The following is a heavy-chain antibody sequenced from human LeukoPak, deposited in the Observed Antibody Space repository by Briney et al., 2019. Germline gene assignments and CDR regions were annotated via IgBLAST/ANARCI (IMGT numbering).Heavy chain of an antibody. CDR2: ISYDGSNK. J-gene: IGHJ4*02. Sequence: PGGSLRLSCAASGFTFSSYAMHWVRQAPGKGLEWVAVISYDGSNKYYADSVKGRFTISRDNSKNTLYLQMNSLRAEDTAVYYCAKDEGEIVVVPAATDYWGQGTLVTVSS. D-gene: IGHD2-2*01. V-gene: IGHV3-30*04. CDR3: AKDEGEIVVVPAATDY. CDR1: GFTFSSYA.